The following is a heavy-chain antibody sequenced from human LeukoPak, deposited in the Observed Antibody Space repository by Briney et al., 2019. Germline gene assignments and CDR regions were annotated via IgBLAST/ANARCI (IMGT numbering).Heavy chain of an antibody. CDR2: IYSGDSET. D-gene: IGHD2-15*01. Sequence: GESLKISCKASGSRVTNYWIGWVHQMPGKGLEWIGIIYSGDSETRYSPSFQGRVAISVDKSINTAFLQWSSLKASDTAIYYCARHLRGYCSGGTCWDNWLDPWGQGTLVTVSS. V-gene: IGHV5-51*07. CDR3: ARHLRGYCSGGTCWDNWLDP. CDR1: GSRVTNYW. J-gene: IGHJ5*02.